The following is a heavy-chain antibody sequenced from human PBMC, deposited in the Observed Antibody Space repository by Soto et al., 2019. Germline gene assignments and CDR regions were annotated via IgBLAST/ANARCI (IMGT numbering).Heavy chain of an antibody. CDR1: GGSISSYY. V-gene: IGHV4-59*01. CDR2: IYYSGST. J-gene: IGHJ4*02. D-gene: IGHD2-2*01. CDR3: ARGLYCSSTSCYAFPFDY. Sequence: SETLSLTCTVSGGSISSYYWSWIRQPPGKGLEWIGYIYYSGSTNYNPSLKSRVTISVDTSKNQFSLKLSSVTAADTAVYYCARGLYCSSTSCYAFPFDYWGQGTLVTVSS.